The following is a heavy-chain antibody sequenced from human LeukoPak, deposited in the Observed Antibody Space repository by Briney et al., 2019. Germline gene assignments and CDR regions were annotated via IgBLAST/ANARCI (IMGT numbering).Heavy chain of an antibody. V-gene: IGHV3-30-3*01. CDR1: GFTFSSYA. D-gene: IGHD3-22*01. CDR2: ISYDGSNK. J-gene: IGHJ4*02. Sequence: GGSLRLSCAASGFTFSSYAMHWVRQAPGKGLEWVAVISYDGSNKYYADSVKGRFTISRDNSKNTLYLRMNSLRAEDTAVYYCAREDSSGYYYQYYFDYWGQGTLVTVSS. CDR3: AREDSSGYYYQYYFDY.